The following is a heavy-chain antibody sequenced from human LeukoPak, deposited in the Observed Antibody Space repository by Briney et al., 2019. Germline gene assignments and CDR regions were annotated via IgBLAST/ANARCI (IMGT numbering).Heavy chain of an antibody. V-gene: IGHV3-74*01. D-gene: IGHD6-19*01. J-gene: IGHJ4*02. CDR2: INPDGTTT. CDR1: GFTFSTYW. CDR3: ARVSIGWYSFDY. Sequence: GGSLRLSCAASGFTFSTYWMHWVRQAPGTGLVWVSRINPDGTTTSYADSVKGRFTISRDNAKDTVYLQMNSLRAEDTAVYYCARVSIGWYSFDYWGQGTLVTVSS.